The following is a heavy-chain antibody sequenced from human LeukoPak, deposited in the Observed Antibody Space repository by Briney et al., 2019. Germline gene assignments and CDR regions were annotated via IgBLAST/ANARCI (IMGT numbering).Heavy chain of an antibody. CDR3: ARQHTAATAFDY. CDR2: ISYDGSNK. J-gene: IGHJ4*02. Sequence: PGGSLRLPCAASGFTFSSHGMHWVRQAPGKGLEWVTFISYDGSNKYYADSVKGRFTISRDNSKNTLFLQMNSLRAEDTAVYYCARQHTAATAFDYWGQGTLVTVSS. V-gene: IGHV3-30*03. CDR1: GFTFSSHG. D-gene: IGHD6-13*01.